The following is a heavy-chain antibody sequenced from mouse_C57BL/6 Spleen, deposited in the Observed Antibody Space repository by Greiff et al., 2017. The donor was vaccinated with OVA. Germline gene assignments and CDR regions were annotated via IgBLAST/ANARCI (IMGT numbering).Heavy chain of an antibody. V-gene: IGHV1-52*01. J-gene: IGHJ2*01. D-gene: IGHD2-5*01. CDR3: ARGGSNYEGYFDY. CDR1: GYTFTSYW. Sequence: VKLMESGAELVRPGSSVKLSCKASGYTFTSYWMHWVKQRPIQGLEWIGNIDPSDSETHYNQKFKDKATLTVDKSSSTAYMQLSSLTSEDSAVYYCARGGSNYEGYFDYWGQGTTLTVSS. CDR2: IDPSDSET.